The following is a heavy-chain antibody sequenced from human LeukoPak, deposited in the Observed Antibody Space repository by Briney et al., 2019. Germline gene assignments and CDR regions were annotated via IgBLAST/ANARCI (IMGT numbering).Heavy chain of an antibody. J-gene: IGHJ4*02. CDR3: ARLDAYCGGDCYPQRFDY. Sequence: GGSLRLSCAASGFNFRKNVMTWVRQAPGKGLEWVSGINNHDGNTYNADSVKGRFFISRDDSKSTVYLQMNSLRAEDTAVYYCARLDAYCGGDCYPQRFDYWGQGTLVTVSS. CDR1: GFNFRKNV. D-gene: IGHD2-21*02. V-gene: IGHV3-23*01. CDR2: INNHDGNT.